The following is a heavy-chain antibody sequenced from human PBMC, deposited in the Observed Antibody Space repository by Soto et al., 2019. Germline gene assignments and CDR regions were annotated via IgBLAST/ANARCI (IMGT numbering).Heavy chain of an antibody. D-gene: IGHD2-2*01. CDR3: ARGGVRDIVVVPAAPYYYYYYGMDV. J-gene: IGHJ6*02. CDR1: GFTFSSYS. CDR2: ISSSSSYI. Sequence: KPGGSLRLSCAASGFTFSSYSMNWVRQAPGKGLEWVSSISSSSSYIYYADSVKGRFTISRDNAKNSLYLQMNSLRAEDTAVYYCARGGVRDIVVVPAAPYYYYYYGMDVWGQGTTVTVSS. V-gene: IGHV3-21*01.